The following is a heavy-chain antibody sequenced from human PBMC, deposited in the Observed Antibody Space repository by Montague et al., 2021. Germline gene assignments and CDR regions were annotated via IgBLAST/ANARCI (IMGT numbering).Heavy chain of an antibody. CDR3: ARTNLGVERLDV. J-gene: IGHJ4*01. Sequence: LRLSCAASGFTFSSYAMSWVRQPPGKGLEWIGSVDFTERREFKASLKSRAHISVDKPKNTFSLKLTSVTAADTAVYFCARTNLGVERLDVWGHGVMVTVSS. D-gene: IGHD3-16*01. CDR2: VDFTERR. V-gene: IGHV4-59*08. CDR1: GFTFSSYA.